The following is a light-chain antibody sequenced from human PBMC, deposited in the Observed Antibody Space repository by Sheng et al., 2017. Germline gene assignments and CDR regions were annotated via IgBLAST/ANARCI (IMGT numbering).Light chain of an antibody. J-gene: IGKJ2*03. CDR2: GTS. CDR3: QKYGSSPLYS. V-gene: IGKV3-20*01. Sequence: EIVLTQSPGTLSLSPGERATLSCRASQSVGSGYLAWYQQKPGLAPRLLIYGTSRRATGIPDRFSASGSGTDFTLTISRLEPEDFAVYYCQKYGSSPLYSFGQGTKLE. CDR1: QSVGSGY.